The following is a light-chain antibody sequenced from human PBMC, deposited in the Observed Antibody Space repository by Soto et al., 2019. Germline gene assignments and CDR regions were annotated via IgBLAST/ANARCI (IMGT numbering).Light chain of an antibody. J-gene: IGKJ4*01. V-gene: IGKV3-11*01. CDR2: DAS. CDR1: QSVSRD. CDR3: QQRSNWPPT. Sequence: EIVLTQSPATLSLSPGERATLSCRAMQSVSRDLAWYQQNPGQAPRLLIYDASNRATGIPARFSGSGSGTDFTLTISSLEPEDFAVYHCQQRSNWPPTFGGGTKVEIK.